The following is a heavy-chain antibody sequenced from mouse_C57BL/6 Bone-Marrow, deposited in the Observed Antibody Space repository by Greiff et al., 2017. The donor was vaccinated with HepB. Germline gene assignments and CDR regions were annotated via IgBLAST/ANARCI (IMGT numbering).Heavy chain of an antibody. CDR3: ARWAGFAY. CDR2: IDPSDSYT. J-gene: IGHJ3*01. V-gene: IGHV1-69*01. CDR1: GYTFTSYW. Sequence: VQLQQSGAELVMPGASVKLSCKASGYTFTSYWMHWVKQRPGQGLEWIGEIDPSDSYTNYNQKFKGKSTLTVDKSSSTAYMQLSSLTSEDSAVYYCARWAGFAYWGQGTLVTVSA.